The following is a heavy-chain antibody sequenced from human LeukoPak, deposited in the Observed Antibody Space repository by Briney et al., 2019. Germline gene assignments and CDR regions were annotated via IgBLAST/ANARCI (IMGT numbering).Heavy chain of an antibody. CDR3: ARGTTVTTGAFDI. D-gene: IGHD4-17*01. CDR2: IYYSGST. J-gene: IGHJ3*02. CDR1: GGSISSYY. V-gene: IGHV4-59*12. Sequence: NASETLSLTCTVSGGSISSYYWSWIRQPPGKGLEWIGYIYYSGSTNYNPSLKSRVTISVDTSKNQFSLKLSSVTAADTAVYYCARGTTVTTGAFDIWGQGTMVTVSS.